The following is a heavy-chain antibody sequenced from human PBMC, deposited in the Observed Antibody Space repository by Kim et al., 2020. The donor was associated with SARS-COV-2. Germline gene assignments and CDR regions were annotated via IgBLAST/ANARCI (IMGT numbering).Heavy chain of an antibody. CDR2: INHSGST. V-gene: IGHV4-34*01. J-gene: IGHJ4*02. D-gene: IGHD3-3*01. CDR3: VSLRRSGYYGY. CDR1: GGSFSGYY. Sequence: SETLSLTCAVYGGSFSGYYWSWIRQPPGKGLEWIGEINHSGSTNYNPSLKSRVTISVDTAKNQFSLKLSSVAAADTAVYYCVSLRRSGYYGYWGQGTLVTVSS.